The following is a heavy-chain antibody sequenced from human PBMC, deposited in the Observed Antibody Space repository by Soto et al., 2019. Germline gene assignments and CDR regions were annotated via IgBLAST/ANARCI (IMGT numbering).Heavy chain of an antibody. Sequence: GGSLRLSCAASGFTSSSYAMSWVRQAPGKGLEWVSAISGSGGSTYYADSVKGRFTISRDNSKNTLYLQMNSLRAEDTAVYYCAVGSSSWCFDYWGQGTLVTVSS. CDR3: AVGSSSWCFDY. CDR1: GFTSSSYA. CDR2: ISGSGGST. V-gene: IGHV3-23*01. D-gene: IGHD6-13*01. J-gene: IGHJ4*02.